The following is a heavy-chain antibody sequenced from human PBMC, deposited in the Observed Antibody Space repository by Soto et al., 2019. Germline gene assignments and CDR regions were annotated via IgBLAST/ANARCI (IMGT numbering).Heavy chain of an antibody. CDR3: ARYYGSGDGSAFDI. D-gene: IGHD3-10*01. Sequence: HGGSLKLSCAASVFTVNTYTMTGVRQAPGKGLEWVSSISSSSSYIYYADSVKGRFTISRDNAKNSLYLQMNSLRAEDTAVYYCARYYGSGDGSAFDIWGQGTMVTVSS. J-gene: IGHJ3*02. CDR2: ISSSSSYI. CDR1: VFTVNTYT. V-gene: IGHV3-21*01.